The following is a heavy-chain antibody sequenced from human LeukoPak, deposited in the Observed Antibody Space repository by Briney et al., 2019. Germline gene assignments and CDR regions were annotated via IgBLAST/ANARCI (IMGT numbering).Heavy chain of an antibody. Sequence: GGSLRLSCAASGFTFSSYSMNWVRQAPGKGLEWVSCISSSSSYIYYADSVKGRITISRDNARNSLYLQMHSLRADDTAVYYCARDLFGGNWNTEGFDYWGQGTLVTVSS. D-gene: IGHD3-16*01. J-gene: IGHJ4*02. CDR3: ARDLFGGNWNTEGFDY. CDR1: GFTFSSYS. CDR2: ISSSSSYI. V-gene: IGHV3-21*01.